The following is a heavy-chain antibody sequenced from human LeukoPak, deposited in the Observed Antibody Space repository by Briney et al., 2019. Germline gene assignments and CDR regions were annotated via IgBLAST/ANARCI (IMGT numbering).Heavy chain of an antibody. CDR3: ATGSLIVVVVPADAFDI. CDR1: GYTLTELS. Sequence: ASVKVSCKVSGYTLTELSMHWVRQAPGKGLEWMGGFDPEDGETIYAQKFQGRVTMSEDTSTDTAYMELSSLRSEDTAVYYCATGSLIVVVVPADAFDIWGQGTMVTVSS. D-gene: IGHD2-2*01. J-gene: IGHJ3*02. V-gene: IGHV1-24*01. CDR2: FDPEDGET.